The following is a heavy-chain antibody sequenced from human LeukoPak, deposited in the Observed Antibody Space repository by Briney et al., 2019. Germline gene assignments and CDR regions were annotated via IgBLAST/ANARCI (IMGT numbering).Heavy chain of an antibody. CDR2: ISSSGGDT. Sequence: GGSLRLSCAASGFTLSSYAMSWVRQAPGKGLEWVSAISSSGGDTYYADSVKGRFTMSRDMAKDTLYLQMNSLRAEDTAVYYCAKDLKAVPFAYFDYWGQGTLVTVSS. V-gene: IGHV3-23*01. CDR1: GFTLSSYA. D-gene: IGHD3-16*01. CDR3: AKDLKAVPFAYFDY. J-gene: IGHJ4*02.